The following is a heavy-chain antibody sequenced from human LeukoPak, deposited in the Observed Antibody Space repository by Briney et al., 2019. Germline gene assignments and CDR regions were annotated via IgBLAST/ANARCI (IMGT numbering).Heavy chain of an antibody. Sequence: SVKVSCKASGGTFSSYAISWVRQAPGQGFEWMGRIIPIFGTANYAQKFQGRVTITTDESTSTAYMELSSLRSEDTAVYYCARQDIGGVMVPSFDYWGQGTLVTVSS. V-gene: IGHV1-69*05. J-gene: IGHJ4*02. CDR1: GGTFSSYA. D-gene: IGHD3-16*02. CDR2: IIPIFGTA. CDR3: ARQDIGGVMVPSFDY.